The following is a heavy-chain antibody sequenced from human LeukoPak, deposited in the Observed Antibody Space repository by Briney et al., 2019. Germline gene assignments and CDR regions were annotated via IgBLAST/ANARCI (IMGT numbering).Heavy chain of an antibody. Sequence: PSETLSLTCTVSGGSISSGNYYWNWIRQPAGAGLEWIGRIYSSGSTNYNPSLKSPVTISVDTSKNQFSLKLNSVTAADTAVYYCARGTYGYVYWGQGTLVTVSS. J-gene: IGHJ4*02. V-gene: IGHV4-61*02. D-gene: IGHD5-18*01. CDR3: ARGTYGYVY. CDR1: GGSISSGNYY. CDR2: IYSSGST.